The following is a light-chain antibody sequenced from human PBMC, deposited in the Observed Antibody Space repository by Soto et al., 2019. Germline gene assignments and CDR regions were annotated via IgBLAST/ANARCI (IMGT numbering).Light chain of an antibody. Sequence: QPVLTQPPSVSEAPRQRVTISCSGSSSNIGNNAVTWYQHLPGKAPKLLIYYDRLLPSGVSDRFSGSKSGTSASLAISGLQSEDEADYYCAAWDDSLNAVVFGGGTKLTVL. CDR2: YDR. CDR1: SSNIGNNA. V-gene: IGLV1-36*01. J-gene: IGLJ2*01. CDR3: AAWDDSLNAVV.